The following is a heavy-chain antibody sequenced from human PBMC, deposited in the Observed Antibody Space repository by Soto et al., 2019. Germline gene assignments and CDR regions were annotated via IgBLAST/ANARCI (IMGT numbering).Heavy chain of an antibody. J-gene: IGHJ4*02. V-gene: IGHV1-69*13. CDR2: IIPIFGTA. CDR1: GGTFSSYA. CDR3: ARAAGDTAIEGDY. Sequence: ASVKVSCKASGGTFSSYAISWVRQAPGQGLEWMGGIIPIFGTANYAQKFQGRVTITADESTSTAYMELSSLRSEDTAVYYCARAAGDTAIEGDYWGQGTLVTVSS. D-gene: IGHD5-18*01.